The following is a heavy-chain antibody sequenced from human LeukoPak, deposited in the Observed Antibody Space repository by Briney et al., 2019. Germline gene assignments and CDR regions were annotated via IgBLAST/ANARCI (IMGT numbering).Heavy chain of an antibody. D-gene: IGHD6-6*01. V-gene: IGHV1-3*01. CDR3: ATSSSAGPDFDY. CDR2: INAGNGNT. J-gene: IGHJ4*02. CDR1: GYTFTSYA. Sequence: ASVKVSCKTSGYTFTSYAMHWVRQAPGQRLEWMGWINAGNGNTKYSQKFQGRVTITRDTSASTAYMELSSLRSEDTAVYYCATSSSAGPDFDYWGQGTLVTVSS.